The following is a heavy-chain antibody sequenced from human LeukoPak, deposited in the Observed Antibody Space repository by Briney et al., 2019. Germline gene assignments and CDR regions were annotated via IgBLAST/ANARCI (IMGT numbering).Heavy chain of an antibody. D-gene: IGHD3-22*01. CDR3: ARVSGYYDSSGYYYVDYYYYMDV. CDR1: GYTFTSYG. CDR2: ISAYNDNT. Sequence: ASVKVSCKASGYTFTSYGISWVRQAPGQGLEWMGWISAYNDNTNYAQKLQGRVTMTTDTSTSTAYMELRSLRSDDTAVYYCARVSGYYDSSGYYYVDYYYYMDVWGKGTTVTISS. J-gene: IGHJ6*03. V-gene: IGHV1-18*01.